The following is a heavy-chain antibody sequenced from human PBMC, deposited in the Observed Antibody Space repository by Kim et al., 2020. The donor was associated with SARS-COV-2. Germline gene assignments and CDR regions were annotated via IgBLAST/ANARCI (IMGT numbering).Heavy chain of an antibody. D-gene: IGHD2-8*01. CDR2: INAGNGNT. CDR1: GYTFTSYA. J-gene: IGHJ5*02. V-gene: IGHV1-3*01. CDR3: ARQDIVLMVYAPQNREFDP. Sequence: ASVKVSCKASGYTFTSYAMHWVRQAPGQRLEWMGWINAGNGNTKYSQKFQGRVTITRDTSASTAYMELSSLRSEDTAVYYCARQDIVLMVYAPQNREFDPWGQGTLVTVSS.